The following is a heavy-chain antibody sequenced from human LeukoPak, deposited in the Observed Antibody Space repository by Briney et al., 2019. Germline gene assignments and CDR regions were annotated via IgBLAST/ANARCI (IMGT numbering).Heavy chain of an antibody. V-gene: IGHV4-38-2*02. CDR2: IYHSGSA. J-gene: IGHJ4*02. CDR1: GYSISSGYY. Sequence: SETLSLTCTVSGYSISSGYYWGWIRQPPGKGLEWIGSIYHSGSAYYNPSLKSRVTMSVDTSKNQFSLKLSSVTAADTAVYYCARKPIVNSAWYYFDYWGQGTLVTVSS. D-gene: IGHD3-22*01. CDR3: ARKPIVNSAWYYFDY.